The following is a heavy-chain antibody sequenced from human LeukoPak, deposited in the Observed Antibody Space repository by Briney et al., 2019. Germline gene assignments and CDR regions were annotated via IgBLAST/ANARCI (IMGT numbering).Heavy chain of an antibody. V-gene: IGHV4-34*01. D-gene: IGHD2-15*01. Sequence: PSETLSLTCAVYGGSFSGYYWSWIRQPPGKGLEWIGEINHSGSTNYNPSLKSRVTISVDTSKNQFSLKLSSVTAADTAVYYCARAARYCSGGSCYPRVDYWGQGTLVTVSS. J-gene: IGHJ4*02. CDR2: INHSGST. CDR3: ARAARYCSGGSCYPRVDY. CDR1: GGSFSGYY.